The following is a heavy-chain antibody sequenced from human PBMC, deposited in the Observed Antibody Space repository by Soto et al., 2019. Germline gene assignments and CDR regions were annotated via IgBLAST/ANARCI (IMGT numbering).Heavy chain of an antibody. CDR2: IYYSGST. CDR3: ARGVRYSSLDY. J-gene: IGHJ4*02. CDR1: GGSISSYY. Sequence: SSETLSLTCTVSGGSISSYYWSWIRQPPGKGLEWIGYIYYSGSTNYNPSLKSRVTISVDTSKNQFSLKLSSVTAADTAVYYCARGVRYSSLDYWGQGTLVTVSS. V-gene: IGHV4-59*01. D-gene: IGHD1-26*01.